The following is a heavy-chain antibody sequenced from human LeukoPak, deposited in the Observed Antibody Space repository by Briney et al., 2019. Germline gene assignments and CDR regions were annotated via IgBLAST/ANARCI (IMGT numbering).Heavy chain of an antibody. Sequence: GGSLRLSCAASGFIFSSYAMSWVRQTPGRGLEWVSSLSGSGSTTYYADSVKGRFTISRDSSKNTLYLQVNSLRAEDTAVYYCAKDTRYYDSSGYYRLDYWGQGTLVTVSS. V-gene: IGHV3-23*01. CDR1: GFIFSSYA. CDR2: LSGSGSTT. J-gene: IGHJ4*02. CDR3: AKDTRYYDSSGYYRLDY. D-gene: IGHD3-22*01.